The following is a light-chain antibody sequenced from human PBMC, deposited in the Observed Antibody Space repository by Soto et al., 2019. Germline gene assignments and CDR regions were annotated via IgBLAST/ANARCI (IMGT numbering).Light chain of an antibody. Sequence: EIVLTQSPATLSVSPGERVTLSCRASQSVDINLAWYQQKPGQAPRLLIYGASTRATDMSGTFSGRGSGTEFTLTISNVRPEDFAVYYCQKYNSAPLTFGGGTKVDIK. CDR2: GAS. CDR3: QKYNSAPLT. CDR1: QSVDIN. J-gene: IGKJ4*01. V-gene: IGKV3-15*01.